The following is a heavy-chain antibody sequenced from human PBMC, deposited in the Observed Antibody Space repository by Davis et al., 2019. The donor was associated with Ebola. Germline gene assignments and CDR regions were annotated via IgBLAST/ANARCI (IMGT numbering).Heavy chain of an antibody. CDR2: MNPNRGYT. CDR1: GYTFTRYD. Sequence: ASVKVSCKASGYTFTRYDINWVRQAPGQGLEWMGWMNPNRGYTGYAQNFQGRVTMTRNTSITTAYMELSSLRSEDTAVYYCARDADPITMIVVVNWFDPWGQGTLVTVSS. J-gene: IGHJ5*02. V-gene: IGHV1-8*01. CDR3: ARDADPITMIVVVNWFDP. D-gene: IGHD3-22*01.